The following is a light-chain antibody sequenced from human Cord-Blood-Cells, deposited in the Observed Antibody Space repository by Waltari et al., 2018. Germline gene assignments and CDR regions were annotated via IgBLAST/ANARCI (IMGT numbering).Light chain of an antibody. CDR2: LEGSGSY. CDR3: ETWDSNTRV. J-gene: IGLJ3*02. CDR1: SGNSSYI. Sequence: QPVLTQSSSASASLGSSVKLTCTLSSGNSSYIIAWHQQQPGKAPRYLMKLEGSGSYNKGSGVPDRFSGSSSGAARYLTISNLQSEDEADYYCETWDSNTRVFGGGTKLTVL. V-gene: IGLV4-60*03.